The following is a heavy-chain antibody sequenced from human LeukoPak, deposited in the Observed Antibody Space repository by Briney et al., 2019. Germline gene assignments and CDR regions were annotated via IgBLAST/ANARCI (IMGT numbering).Heavy chain of an antibody. D-gene: IGHD1-26*01. CDR3: ARDGGSYPYYFDY. J-gene: IGHJ4*02. CDR1: GGSFSGYY. Sequence: SETLSLTCAVYGGSFSGYYWSWIRQPPGKGLEWIGEINHSGSTNYNPSLKSRVTISVDTSENQFSLKLSSVTAADTAVYYCARDGGSYPYYFDYWGQGTLVTVSS. V-gene: IGHV4-34*01. CDR2: INHSGST.